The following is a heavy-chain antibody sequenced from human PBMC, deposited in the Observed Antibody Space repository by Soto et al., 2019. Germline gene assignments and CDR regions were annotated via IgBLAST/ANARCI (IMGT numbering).Heavy chain of an antibody. CDR1: GGSISSSSYY. J-gene: IGHJ4*02. D-gene: IGHD6-13*01. CDR3: ARQSHYGRSWPFDY. V-gene: IGHV4-39*01. CDR2: IYYSGST. Sequence: SETLSLTCTVSGGSISSSSYYWGWIRQPPGKGLEWIGSIYYSGSTYYNPSLKSRVTISVDTSKNQFSLKLSSVTAADTAVYYCARQSHYGRSWPFDYWGQGTLVTVYS.